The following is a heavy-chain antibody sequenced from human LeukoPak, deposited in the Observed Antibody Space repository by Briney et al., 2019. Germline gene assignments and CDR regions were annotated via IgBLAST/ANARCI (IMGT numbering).Heavy chain of an antibody. V-gene: IGHV3-23*01. J-gene: IGHJ3*02. CDR3: AKVRDGYNQIRNAFDI. CDR2: ISGSGGST. Sequence: GGSLRLSCAVSGFTFSSYAMSWVRQAPGKGLEWVSAISGSGGSTYYADSVKGRFTISRDNSKNTLYLQMNSLRAEDTAVYYCAKVRDGYNQIRNAFDIWGQGTMVTVSS. D-gene: IGHD5-24*01. CDR1: GFTFSSYA.